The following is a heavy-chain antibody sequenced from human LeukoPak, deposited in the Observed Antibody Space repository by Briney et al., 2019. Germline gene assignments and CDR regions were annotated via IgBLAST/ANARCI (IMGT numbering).Heavy chain of an antibody. CDR1: GGSFSGYY. V-gene: IGHV4-34*01. J-gene: IGHJ4*02. CDR3: ARRDSSSWPEVY. CDR2: INHSGST. Sequence: SETLSLTCAVYGGSFSGYYWSWIRQPPGKGLEWIGEINHSGSTNYNPSLKSRVTISVDTSKNQFSLKLSSVTAADTAVYYCARRDSSSWPEVYWGQGTLVTVSS. D-gene: IGHD6-13*01.